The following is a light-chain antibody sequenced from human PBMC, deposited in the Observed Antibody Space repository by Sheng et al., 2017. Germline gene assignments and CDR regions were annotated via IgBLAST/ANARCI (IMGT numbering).Light chain of an antibody. J-gene: IGKJ1*01. CDR1: QSISSW. Sequence: DIQMTQSPSTLSASVGDRVTITCRASQSISSWLAWYQQKAGTAPNLLIYRASSLESGVPSRFSGSGSGTEFTLTISSLQPDDFATYYCQQYKSGPWTFGQGTKVEIK. V-gene: IGKV1-5*03. CDR3: QQYKSGPWT. CDR2: RAS.